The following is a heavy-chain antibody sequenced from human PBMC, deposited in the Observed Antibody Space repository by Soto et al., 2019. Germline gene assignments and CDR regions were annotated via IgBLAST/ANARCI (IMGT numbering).Heavy chain of an antibody. D-gene: IGHD3-3*01. CDR1: GFTFSIYG. Sequence: QVQLVESGGGVVQPGRSLRLSCAASGFTFSIYGMHWVRQAPGRGLEWVAVISYDGSNKYYADSVKGRFTISRDNSKNTLYLQMNNLRGEDTAVYYCAKETVEYYFDCWGQGTLVTVSS. CDR2: ISYDGSNK. J-gene: IGHJ4*02. CDR3: AKETVEYYFDC. V-gene: IGHV3-30*18.